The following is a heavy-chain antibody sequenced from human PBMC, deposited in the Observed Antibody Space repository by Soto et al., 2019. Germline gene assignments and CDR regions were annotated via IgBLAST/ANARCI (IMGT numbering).Heavy chain of an antibody. Sequence: QLQLQESGPGLVKPSETLSLTCTVSGGSISSSSYYWGWIRQPPGKGLEWIGNIYYSGRTYYNPSLKSRVTISVDTSKNQFSLKLSSVTAADTAVYYCARYNTEWENWFDPWGQGTLVTVSS. J-gene: IGHJ5*02. CDR1: GGSISSSSYY. V-gene: IGHV4-39*01. CDR3: ARYNTEWENWFDP. D-gene: IGHD1-26*01. CDR2: IYYSGRT.